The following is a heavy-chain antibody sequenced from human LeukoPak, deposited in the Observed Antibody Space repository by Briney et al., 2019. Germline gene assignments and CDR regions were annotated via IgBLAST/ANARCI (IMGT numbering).Heavy chain of an antibody. V-gene: IGHV1-3*01. CDR1: GYTFTNYA. J-gene: IGHJ4*02. Sequence: ASVKVSCKASGYTFTNYAMHWVRQAPGQRLEWMGWINAGNGNTKYSQKFQGRVTITRDTSASTAYMELSSLRSEDTAVYYCARVGYCSGGSCRYYFDYWGQGTLVTVSS. CDR2: INAGNGNT. CDR3: ARVGYCSGGSCRYYFDY. D-gene: IGHD2-15*01.